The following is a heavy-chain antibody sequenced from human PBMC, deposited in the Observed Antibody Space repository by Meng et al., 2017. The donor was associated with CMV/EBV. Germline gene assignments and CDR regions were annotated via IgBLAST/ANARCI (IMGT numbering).Heavy chain of an antibody. Sequence: GGSLRLSCAASGFTFDDYGMNWVRQAPGKGLEWVSGINWNGGSTGYADSVKGRFTISRDNAKNSLYLQMNSLRAEDTAVYYCARESVAAPPAGYGMDVWGQGTTVTVSS. CDR2: INWNGGST. J-gene: IGHJ6*02. D-gene: IGHD6-6*01. V-gene: IGHV3-20*04. CDR1: GFTFDDYG. CDR3: ARESVAAPPAGYGMDV.